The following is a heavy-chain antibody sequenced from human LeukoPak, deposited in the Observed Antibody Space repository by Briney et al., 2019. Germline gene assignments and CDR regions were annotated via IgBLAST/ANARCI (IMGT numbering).Heavy chain of an antibody. CDR1: GFTFSSYS. J-gene: IGHJ4*02. CDR3: SRAFGGADPFDY. V-gene: IGHV3-21*01. Sequence: GGSLRLSCAASGFTFSSYSMNWVRQAPGKGLEWVSSISSSSSYIYYADSVKGRFTISRDNAKNSLYLQMNSLRAEDTAVYYCSRAFGGADPFDYWGQGTLVTVSS. CDR2: ISSSSSYI. D-gene: IGHD3-10*01.